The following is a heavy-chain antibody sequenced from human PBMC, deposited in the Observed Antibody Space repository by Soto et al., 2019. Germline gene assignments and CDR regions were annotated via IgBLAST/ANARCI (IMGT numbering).Heavy chain of an antibody. CDR3: AKVRVWMSIAAAGSDYYYGMDV. CDR2: ISGSGGST. Sequence: PGGSLRLSCAASGFTFSSYAMSWVRQAPGKGLEWVSAISGSGGSTYYADSVKGRFTISRDNSKNTLYLQMNSLRAEDTAVYYCAKVRVWMSIAAAGSDYYYGMDVWGQGTTVTVSS. D-gene: IGHD6-13*01. CDR1: GFTFSSYA. J-gene: IGHJ6*02. V-gene: IGHV3-23*01.